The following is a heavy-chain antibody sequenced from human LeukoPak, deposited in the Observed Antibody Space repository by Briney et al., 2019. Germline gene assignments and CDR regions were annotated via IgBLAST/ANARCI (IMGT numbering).Heavy chain of an antibody. D-gene: IGHD3-3*01. CDR1: GYTFTSYG. CDR3: AREWMEWQHDAFDI. Sequence: ASVKVSCKASGYTFTSYGISWVRQAPGHRLEWMGWISAYNGNTNNAQKLQGRVTMTTDTSTSTAYMEQRSLRSDDTAVYYCAREWMEWQHDAFDIWGQGTMVTVSS. CDR2: ISAYNGNT. J-gene: IGHJ3*02. V-gene: IGHV1-18*01.